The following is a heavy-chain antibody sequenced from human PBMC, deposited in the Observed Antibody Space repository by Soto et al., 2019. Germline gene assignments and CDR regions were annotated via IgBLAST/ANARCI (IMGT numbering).Heavy chain of an antibody. CDR2: ILHTGHT. CDR3: ARSPRRVDGRWFLDY. D-gene: IGHD2-15*01. J-gene: IGHJ4*02. Sequence: QVQLQESGPGLVKPSGTLSLTCAVSGDSFTSSNGWTWVRKPPGKGLEWIGDILHTGHTDYSPSLRSRVTISVDTSNRQFSLSLTSVTAADTAVYYCARSPRRVDGRWFLDYWGQGTLVTVSS. CDR1: GDSFTSSNG. V-gene: IGHV4-4*02.